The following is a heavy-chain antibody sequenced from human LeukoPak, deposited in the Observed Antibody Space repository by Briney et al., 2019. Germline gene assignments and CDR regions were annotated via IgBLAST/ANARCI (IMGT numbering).Heavy chain of an antibody. V-gene: IGHV3-30*01. CDR1: GFTFSSYA. CDR2: ISYDGSNK. D-gene: IGHD3-22*01. J-gene: IGHJ4*02. Sequence: GRSLRLSCAASGFTFSSYAMHWVRQAPGKGLEWVAVISYDGSNKYYADSVKGRFTISRDNSKNTLYLQMNSLRAEDTAVYYCAIDFLRVLYYYDSSGYDYFDYWGQGTLVTVSS. CDR3: AIDFLRVLYYYDSSGYDYFDY.